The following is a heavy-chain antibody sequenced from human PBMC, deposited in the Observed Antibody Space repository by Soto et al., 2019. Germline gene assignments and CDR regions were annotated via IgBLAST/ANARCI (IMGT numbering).Heavy chain of an antibody. CDR1: GGSFSSYA. D-gene: IGHD6-19*01. Sequence: QVQLVQSGAEVKKPGSSVKVSCKSSGGSFSSYAISLVRQAPVQGLEWMGGIIPIFGAPTYAQKFQGRVTIIADKSTSTDYMELSSLRSEDTALYYCAREGPVSGNPSFDIWGQGPLVPVSS. J-gene: IGHJ3*02. V-gene: IGHV1-69*06. CDR3: AREGPVSGNPSFDI. CDR2: IIPIFGAP.